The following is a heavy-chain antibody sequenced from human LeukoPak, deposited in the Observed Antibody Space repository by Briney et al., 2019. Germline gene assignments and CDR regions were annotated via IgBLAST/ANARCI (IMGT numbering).Heavy chain of an antibody. J-gene: IGHJ4*02. CDR2: ISGSGGST. V-gene: IGHV3-23*01. CDR3: ARSSSYDAFDY. Sequence: PGGSLRLSCAASGFTFSSYAMSCVRHAPGRGVEWVSAISGSGGSTYYADSVKGRFTISRDNSKNTLYLQMNSLRAEDTAVYYCARSSSYDAFDYWGQGTLVTVSS. CDR1: GFTFSSYA. D-gene: IGHD6-6*01.